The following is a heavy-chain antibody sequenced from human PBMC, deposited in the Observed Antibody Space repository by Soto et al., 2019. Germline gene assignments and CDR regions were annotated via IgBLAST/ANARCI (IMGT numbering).Heavy chain of an antibody. V-gene: IGHV1-69*06. CDR2: IIPLFGTA. CDR3: ARLDSTMITFDY. J-gene: IGHJ4*02. CDR1: GDSFKNYA. Sequence: QVQLVQSGADVKKPGSSVKISCKTSGDSFKNYAIGWVRQVPGQGLEWTGSIIPLFGTANYARMFEGRVTITADKSTTTVYMELGSLRSEDTAVYYCARLDSTMITFDYWGQGTLVTVSS. D-gene: IGHD5-18*01.